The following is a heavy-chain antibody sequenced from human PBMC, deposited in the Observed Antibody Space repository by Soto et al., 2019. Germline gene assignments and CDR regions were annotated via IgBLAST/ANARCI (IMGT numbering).Heavy chain of an antibody. J-gene: IGHJ6*02. D-gene: IGHD2-21*02. CDR2: IYWDDDK. V-gene: IGHV2-5*02. CDR3: IQSRCGGDCLQSYASYYYYGMDV. Sequence: GPTLVNPTQTLTLTCTISGFSLSTGGVGVGWIRQPPGKALEWLALIYWDDDKRYSPSLRSRLTITKDTSKNQVVLTMTNMDPVDTATYYCIQSRCGGDCLQSYASYYYYGMDVWGQGTTVTVSS. CDR1: GFSLSTGGVG.